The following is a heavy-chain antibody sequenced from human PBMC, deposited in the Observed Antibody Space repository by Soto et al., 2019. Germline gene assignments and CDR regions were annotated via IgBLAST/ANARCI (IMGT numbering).Heavy chain of an antibody. V-gene: IGHV3-64*01. CDR2: INSNGDGT. CDR1: GFTFSRNA. CDR3: ARSLGSSPHYYYHYMEV. D-gene: IGHD1-26*01. J-gene: IGHJ6*03. Sequence: GGSLRLSCAASGFTFSRNAMHWVRQAPGKGLEYVSGINSNGDGTHYANSVKGRFTISRDNSKNTLYLQMGSLRPEDMAVYYCARSLGSSPHYYYHYMEVWGKGTTVTVSS.